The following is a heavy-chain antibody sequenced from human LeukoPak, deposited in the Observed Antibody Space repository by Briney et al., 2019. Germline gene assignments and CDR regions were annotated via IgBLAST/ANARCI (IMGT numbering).Heavy chain of an antibody. Sequence: GGSLRLSCAASGFTFSSYAMSWVRQAPGKGLEWVSAISGSGGSTYYADSVKGRFTISRDNSKNTLYLQMSSLRAEDTAVYYCAKALQYCSGGSCLNWFDPWGQGTLVTVSS. V-gene: IGHV3-23*01. CDR3: AKALQYCSGGSCLNWFDP. D-gene: IGHD2-15*01. CDR2: ISGSGGST. CDR1: GFTFSSYA. J-gene: IGHJ5*02.